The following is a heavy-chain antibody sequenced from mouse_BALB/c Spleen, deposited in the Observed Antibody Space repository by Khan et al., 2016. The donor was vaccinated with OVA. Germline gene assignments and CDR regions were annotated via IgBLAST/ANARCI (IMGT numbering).Heavy chain of an antibody. CDR2: IDPYDSET. CDR3: ARNPFAY. J-gene: IGHJ3*01. Sequence: QVQLQQPGTELVRPGTSVKLSCKASGYTFPSYWLNWIKQRPEQGLEWIGRIDPYDSETHYTQKFKDKATLTVDKSSNTAYMQINNLTSEDSAVYSCARNPFAYWGQGTLVTVSA. V-gene: IGHV1-52*01. CDR1: GYTFPSYW.